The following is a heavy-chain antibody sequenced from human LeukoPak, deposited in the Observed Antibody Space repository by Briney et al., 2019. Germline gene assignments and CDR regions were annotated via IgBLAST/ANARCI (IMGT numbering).Heavy chain of an antibody. V-gene: IGHV3-74*01. CDR2: INTDGSST. J-gene: IGHJ3*02. D-gene: IGHD2-8*01. Sequence: PGGSLRLSCAASGFTFSSYWMHWVRQAPGKGLVWVSRINTDGSSTSYADSVKGRFTISRDNAKNTLYLQMNSLRAEDTAVYYCARDTLMVYAISLGGDGFDIWGQGTMVTVSS. CDR1: GFTFSSYW. CDR3: ARDTLMVYAISLGGDGFDI.